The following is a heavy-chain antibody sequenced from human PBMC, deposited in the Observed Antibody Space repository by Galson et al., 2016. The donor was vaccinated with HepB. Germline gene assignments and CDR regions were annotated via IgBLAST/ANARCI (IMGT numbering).Heavy chain of an antibody. CDR3: ARSYGLDF. V-gene: IGHV3-7*01. CDR2: IKYDGSEG. J-gene: IGHJ6*02. CDR1: GFYFGSFW. Sequence: SLRLSCAGSGFYFGSFWMSWVRQAPGKGLEWVANIKYDGSEGSYVESVKGRFNISRDNAKNSLYLQMNGLRAEDTAVYFCARSYGLDFWGQGTTVTVFS.